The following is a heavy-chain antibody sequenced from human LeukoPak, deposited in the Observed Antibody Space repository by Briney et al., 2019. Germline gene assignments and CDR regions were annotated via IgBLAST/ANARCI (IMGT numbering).Heavy chain of an antibody. V-gene: IGHV3-30*09. CDR1: GFTFSSYA. D-gene: IGHD6-6*01. CDR2: ISYDGSNK. J-gene: IGHJ6*03. CDR3: ARDTSIVDPAGYMDV. Sequence: GGSLRLSCAASGFTFSSYAMHWVRQAPGKGLEWVAVISYDGSNKYYRDSVKGRFAISRDNSKNTLYLQLNSLRSEDTAVYSCARDTSIVDPAGYMDVWGKGTTVTVSS.